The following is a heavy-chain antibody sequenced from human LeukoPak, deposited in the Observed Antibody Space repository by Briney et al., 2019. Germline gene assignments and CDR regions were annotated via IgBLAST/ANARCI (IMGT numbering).Heavy chain of an antibody. CDR3: ARGPYYYDSSGYSLDY. V-gene: IGHV1-18*01. Sequence: ASVKVSCKASGYTFTSYGISWMRQAPGQGLEWMGWISAYNGNTNYAQKLQGRVTMTTDTSTSTAYMELRSLRSDDTAVYYCARGPYYYDSSGYSLDYWGQGTLVTVSS. CDR2: ISAYNGNT. D-gene: IGHD3-22*01. J-gene: IGHJ4*02. CDR1: GYTFTSYG.